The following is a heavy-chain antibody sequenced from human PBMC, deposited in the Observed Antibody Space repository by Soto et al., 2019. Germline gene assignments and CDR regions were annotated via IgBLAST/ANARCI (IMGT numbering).Heavy chain of an antibody. J-gene: IGHJ3*02. Sequence: QGQLLQSGDEVKTPGASVRVSCRASGYPFTSYGISWVRQAPGQGLEWVAWISAYNGKRDTAQKFEDRVTMTLDPATDTAHMGLGDLTSGDTVVYYCARGRIVASIHDAFEIWGQGTKVTVSS. V-gene: IGHV1-18*01. CDR3: ARGRIVASIHDAFEI. CDR2: ISAYNGKR. D-gene: IGHD5-12*01. CDR1: GYPFTSYG.